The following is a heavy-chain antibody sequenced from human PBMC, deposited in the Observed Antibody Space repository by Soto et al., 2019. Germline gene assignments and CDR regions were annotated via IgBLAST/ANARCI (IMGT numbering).Heavy chain of an antibody. D-gene: IGHD3-3*01. CDR2: IYYSGST. V-gene: IGHV4-59*08. Sequence: TSETLSLTCTVSGGSISSYYWSWIRQPPGKGLEWIGYIYYSGSTNYNPSLKSRVTISVDTSKNQFSLKLSSVTAADTAVYYCARIDFWSGYYGNYWGQGTLVTVSS. CDR1: GGSISSYY. CDR3: ARIDFWSGYYGNY. J-gene: IGHJ4*02.